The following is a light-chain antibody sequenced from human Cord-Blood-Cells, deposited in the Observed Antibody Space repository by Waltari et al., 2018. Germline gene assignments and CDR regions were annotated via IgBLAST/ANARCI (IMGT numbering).Light chain of an antibody. CDR2: WAS. Sequence: DIVMTQSPDSLAVSLGERATINFTSSQSVLYRSNNKNYLAWYQQKPGQPPKLLIYWASTREAGVPDRFSGSGSGTDFTLTISSLQAEDVAVYYCQQYYSTPTWTFGQGTKVEIK. CDR1: QSVLYRSNNKNY. V-gene: IGKV4-1*01. J-gene: IGKJ1*01. CDR3: QQYYSTPTWT.